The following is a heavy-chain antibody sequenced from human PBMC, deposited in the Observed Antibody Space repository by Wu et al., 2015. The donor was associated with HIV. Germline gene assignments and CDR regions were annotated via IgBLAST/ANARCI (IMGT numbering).Heavy chain of an antibody. Sequence: QVQLVQSGAEVKKPGSSVKVSCKASGGTFSSYAISWVRQAPGQGLEWMGGIIPIFGTANYAQKFQGRVTITTDESTSTAYMELSSLRSEDTAVYYCARGYCSSTSCPYYYGMDVWGQGTTGHRLL. J-gene: IGHJ6*02. CDR2: IIPIFGTA. D-gene: IGHD2-2*01. CDR3: ARGYCSSTSCPYYYGMDV. V-gene: IGHV1-69*05. CDR1: GGTFSSYA.